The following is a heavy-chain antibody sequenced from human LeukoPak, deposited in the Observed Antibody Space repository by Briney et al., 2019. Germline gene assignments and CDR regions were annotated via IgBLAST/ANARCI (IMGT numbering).Heavy chain of an antibody. CDR3: ARDAQRGFDYSNSLEY. V-gene: IGHV3-33*01. CDR1: GFIFSHYG. Sequence: GGSLRLSCAVSGFIFSHYGMHWGRQAPGKGLEWVAVIWSDATNRFYGASVKGRFTISRDNSQNTVFLQMNSLRAEDTAIYYCARDAQRGFDYSNSLEYWGHGTLVTVSS. CDR2: IWSDATNR. J-gene: IGHJ4*01. D-gene: IGHD4-11*01.